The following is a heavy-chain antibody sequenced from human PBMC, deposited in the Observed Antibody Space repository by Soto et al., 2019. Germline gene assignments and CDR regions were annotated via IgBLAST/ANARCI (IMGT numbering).Heavy chain of an antibody. J-gene: IGHJ5*02. V-gene: IGHV1-18*01. CDR1: GYTFTSYG. CDR2: ISAYNGNT. CDR3: ARGLLRFLEWSNWFDP. Sequence: GASVKVSCKASGYTFTSYGISWVRQAPGQGLEWMGWISAYNGNTNYAQKLQGRVTMTTDTSTSTAYMELRSLRSDDTAVYYCARGLLRFLEWSNWFDPWGQGTLVTVSS. D-gene: IGHD3-3*01.